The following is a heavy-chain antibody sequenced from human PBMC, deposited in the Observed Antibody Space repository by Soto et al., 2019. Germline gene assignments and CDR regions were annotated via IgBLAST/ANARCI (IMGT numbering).Heavy chain of an antibody. V-gene: IGHV3-30*18. CDR3: AKEARTFYGSYLDY. J-gene: IGHJ4*02. Sequence: QVQLVESGGVVVQPGRSLRLSCAASGFTFSSYGMHWVRQAPGKGLEWVAVISYDGGNKFFADSVKGRFTISRDKSKNTLYLQMNSLRAEDTAVYYCAKEARTFYGSYLDYWGQGTLVTVSS. D-gene: IGHD4-17*01. CDR1: GFTFSSYG. CDR2: ISYDGGNK.